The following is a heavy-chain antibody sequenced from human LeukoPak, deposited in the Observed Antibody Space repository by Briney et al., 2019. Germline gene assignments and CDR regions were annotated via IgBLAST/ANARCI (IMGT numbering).Heavy chain of an antibody. J-gene: IGHJ4*02. D-gene: IGHD3-16*01. V-gene: IGHV4-39*07. CDR3: ASLRVPGDFDY. CDR1: GGSISSSSYY. CDR2: IYHSGNT. Sequence: SETLSLTCTVSGGSISSSSYYWGWIRQPPGKGLEWIGHIYHSGNTYYNSPLKSRGAISVDTSKNQFSLRLTSVTAADTAVYYCASLRVPGDFDYWGQGTLVTVSS.